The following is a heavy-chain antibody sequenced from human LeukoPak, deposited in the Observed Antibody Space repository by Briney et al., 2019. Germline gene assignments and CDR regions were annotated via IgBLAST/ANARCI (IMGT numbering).Heavy chain of an antibody. CDR3: ARTPGAFDF. CDR1: GDSFTYYH. D-gene: IGHD2-15*01. V-gene: IGHV4-34*01. Sequence: PSETLSLTCAVYGDSFTYYHWTWIRQSPGRGLEWIGEVSHTGDTDYNPSLKNRLTISTDTSNKQFSLRLTSVTAADTAVYYCARTPGAFDFWGQGTLVTVSS. CDR2: VSHTGDT. J-gene: IGHJ4*02.